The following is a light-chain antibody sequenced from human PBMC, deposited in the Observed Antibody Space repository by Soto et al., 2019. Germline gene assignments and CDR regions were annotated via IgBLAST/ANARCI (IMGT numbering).Light chain of an antibody. CDR2: ECS. CDR3: CSYACNSLDV. J-gene: IGLJ1*01. V-gene: IGLV2-23*01. CDR1: SSDVGSYNP. Sequence: QSALTQPASVSGSPGQSITISCTGTSSDVGSYNPVSWYQQHPGKAPKLMNYECSKRPSGVSNRFSGSKSGNTASLTISGLQAEDEADYYCCSYACNSLDVFGTWTNVKVL.